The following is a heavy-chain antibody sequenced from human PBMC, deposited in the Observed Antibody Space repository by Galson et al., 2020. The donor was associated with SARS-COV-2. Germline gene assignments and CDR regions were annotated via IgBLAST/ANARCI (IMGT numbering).Heavy chain of an antibody. CDR3: AKMEGIAVAGTPN. CDR1: GFTFSSYA. Sequence: GESLKISCAASGFTFSSYAMSWVRQAPGKGLEWVSSISGSGVSTHYADSVKGRFTISRDNSKNTLYLQMNSLRAEDTAIYYCAKMEGIAVAGTPNWGQGTLVTVSS. V-gene: IGHV3-23*01. CDR2: ISGSGVST. J-gene: IGHJ4*02. D-gene: IGHD6-19*01.